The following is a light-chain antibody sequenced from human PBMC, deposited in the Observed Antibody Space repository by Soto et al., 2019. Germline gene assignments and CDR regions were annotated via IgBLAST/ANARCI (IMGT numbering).Light chain of an antibody. J-gene: IGKJ1*01. CDR2: GAS. Sequence: EIVLTQSPGTLSLSPGERATLSCRASQSFGSSYLAWYQQKPGQAPRLLIYGASSRATGIPARFSGSGSGTEFTLTISSLQSEDFATYYCLQHNSYPWTFGQGTRWIS. CDR3: LQHNSYPWT. CDR1: QSFGSSY. V-gene: IGKV3-20*01.